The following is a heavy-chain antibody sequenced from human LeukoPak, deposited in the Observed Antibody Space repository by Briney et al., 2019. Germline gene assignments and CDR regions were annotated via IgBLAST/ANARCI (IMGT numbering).Heavy chain of an antibody. Sequence: ASVKVSCKASGYTFTSYAMHWVRQAPGQRLEWMGWINAGNGNTKYSQEFQGRVTITRDTSASTAYMELSSLRSKDMAVYYCARVGVRYSSSWYGKFSYFDYWGQGTLVTVSS. CDR3: ARVGVRYSSSWYGKFSYFDY. J-gene: IGHJ4*02. CDR1: GYTFTSYA. CDR2: INAGNGNT. D-gene: IGHD6-13*01. V-gene: IGHV1-3*03.